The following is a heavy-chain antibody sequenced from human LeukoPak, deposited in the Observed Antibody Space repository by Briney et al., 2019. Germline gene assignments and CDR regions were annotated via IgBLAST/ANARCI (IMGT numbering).Heavy chain of an antibody. CDR2: ISHDGSIK. Sequence: VRTPSPSSAAYGSAFSSYGMHWICQAPGKHQEKEAIISHDGSIKYYADSVRGRFTISRDNSKNTLDLQMNSLRTEDTAVYYCANSSGSYGHPWAIYYCGWGSLVCVSA. CDR1: GSAFSSYG. J-gene: IGHJ4*02. V-gene: IGHV3-30*18. D-gene: IGHD3-10*01. CDR3: ANSSGSYGHPWAIYY.